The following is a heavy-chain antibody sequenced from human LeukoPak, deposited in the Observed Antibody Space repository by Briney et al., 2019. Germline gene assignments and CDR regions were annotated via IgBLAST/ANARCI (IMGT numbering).Heavy chain of an antibody. V-gene: IGHV4-61*02. D-gene: IGHD5-18*01. Sequence: SETLSLTCTVSGGSISSGSYYWGWLRQPAGKGLEWIRRIYTSGTTNYNPSLKSRVTISVDTSKNQFSLNLSFVTAADTAVYYCARGYRFPYNWFDRWGQGTLVTVSS. CDR3: ARGYRFPYNWFDR. CDR2: IYTSGTT. CDR1: GGSISSGSYY. J-gene: IGHJ5*02.